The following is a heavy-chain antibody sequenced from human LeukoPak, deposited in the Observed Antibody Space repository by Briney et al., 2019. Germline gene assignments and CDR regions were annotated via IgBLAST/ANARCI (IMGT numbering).Heavy chain of an antibody. CDR1: GFTFGSYW. Sequence: PGGSLRLSCAASGFTFGSYWMSWVRQAPGKGLEWVANIKQDGSEKYYVDSVKGRFTISRDNAKNSLYLQMNSLRAEDTAVYYCAGPSTYYDFWSGLNWGQGTLVTVSS. V-gene: IGHV3-7*01. D-gene: IGHD3-3*01. J-gene: IGHJ4*02. CDR2: IKQDGSEK. CDR3: AGPSTYYDFWSGLN.